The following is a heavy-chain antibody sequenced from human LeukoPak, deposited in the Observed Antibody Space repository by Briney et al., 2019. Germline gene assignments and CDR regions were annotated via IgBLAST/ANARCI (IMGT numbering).Heavy chain of an antibody. CDR2: IYHSGGT. CDR3: TNGYYCMDV. Sequence: SGTLSLTCAVSGGSISSSTNWWSWVRQPPWKGLEWIGEIYHSGGTNYNPSLKSRITISVDKSQNQFSLKVNSLTAADTAVYCATNGYYCMDVWGKGTTVTVSS. V-gene: IGHV4-4*02. CDR1: GGSISSSTNW. D-gene: IGHD2-8*01. J-gene: IGHJ6*03.